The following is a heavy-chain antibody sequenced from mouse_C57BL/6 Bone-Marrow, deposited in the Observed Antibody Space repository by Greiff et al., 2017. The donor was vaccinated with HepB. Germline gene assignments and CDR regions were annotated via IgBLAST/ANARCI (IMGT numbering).Heavy chain of an antibody. Sequence: QVQLKQSGAELARPGASVKLSCKASGYTFTSYGISWVKQRTGQGLEWIGEIYPRSGNTYYNEKFKGKATLTADKSSSTAYMELRSLTSEDSAVYFCVLYYGSSHYYAMDYWGQGTSVTVSS. J-gene: IGHJ4*01. CDR1: GYTFTSYG. D-gene: IGHD1-1*01. V-gene: IGHV1-81*01. CDR2: IYPRSGNT. CDR3: VLYYGSSHYYAMDY.